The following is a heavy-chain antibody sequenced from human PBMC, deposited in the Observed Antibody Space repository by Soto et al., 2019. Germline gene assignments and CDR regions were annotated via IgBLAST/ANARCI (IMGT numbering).Heavy chain of an antibody. J-gene: IGHJ6*02. CDR1: GYTFTSYY. V-gene: IGHV1-46*01. CDR2: INPSGGST. Sequence: ASVKVSCKASGYTFTSYYMHWVRQAPGQGLEWMGIINPSGGSTSYAQKFQGRVTMTRDTSTSTVYMELNSLRAEDTAVYYCARDRGRLWLQYYYYYGMDVWGQGTTVTVSS. D-gene: IGHD6-19*01. CDR3: ARDRGRLWLQYYYYYGMDV.